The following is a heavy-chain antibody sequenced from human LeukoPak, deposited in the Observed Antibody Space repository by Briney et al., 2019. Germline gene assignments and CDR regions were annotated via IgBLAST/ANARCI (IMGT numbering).Heavy chain of an antibody. Sequence: GASVTVSCKASVGTFSSNAISWVRQAPGQGLEWMGGIIPIFGTANYAQKFQGRVTITADESTSTAYMEVSSLRSEDTAGYYCVITMVRERRYWGQGTLVTVSS. J-gene: IGHJ4*02. CDR2: IIPIFGTA. V-gene: IGHV1-69*01. D-gene: IGHD3-10*01. CDR1: VGTFSSNA. CDR3: VITMVRERRY.